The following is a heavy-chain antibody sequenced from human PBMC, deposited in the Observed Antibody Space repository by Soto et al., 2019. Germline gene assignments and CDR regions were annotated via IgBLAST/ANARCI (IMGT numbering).Heavy chain of an antibody. CDR1: GFTVSSNY. CDR2: IYSGGST. D-gene: IGHD6-19*01. V-gene: IGHV3-53*01. CDR3: AREGIAVAGTPGYFDY. Sequence: GSLRLSCAASGFTVSSNYMSWVRQAPGKGLEWVSVIYSGGSTYYADSVKGRFTISRDNSKNTLYLQMNSLRAEDTAVYYCAREGIAVAGTPGYFDYWGQGTLVTVSS. J-gene: IGHJ4*02.